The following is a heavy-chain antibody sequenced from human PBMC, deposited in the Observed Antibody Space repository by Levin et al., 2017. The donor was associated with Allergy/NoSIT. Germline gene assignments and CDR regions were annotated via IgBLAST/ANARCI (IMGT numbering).Heavy chain of an antibody. CDR3: ATTVGSANVFDY. Sequence: GGSLRLSCAASGFSFNLYNMNWVRQAPGKGLEWVSFIGSSISTIHYADSVKGRFTISRDNAKSSLFLQMNSVRVEDAAVDFGATTVGSANVFDYWGQVTLVTVSP. J-gene: IGHJ4*02. D-gene: IGHD1-26*01. CDR1: GFSFNLYN. V-gene: IGHV3-48*01. CDR2: IGSSISTI.